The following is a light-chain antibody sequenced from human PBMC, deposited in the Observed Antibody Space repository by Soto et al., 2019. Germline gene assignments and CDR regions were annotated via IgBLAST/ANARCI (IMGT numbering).Light chain of an antibody. CDR3: QQYNSYST. Sequence: DIPLTQSPSTLSASVGDRVTITCRASQTISTWLAWYQQKPGKAPKVLIYDASSLESGVPSRFSGSGSGTEFTLTISSLQPDDIATYFCQQYNSYSTFGQGTKLEI. V-gene: IGKV1-5*01. CDR2: DAS. J-gene: IGKJ2*01. CDR1: QTISTW.